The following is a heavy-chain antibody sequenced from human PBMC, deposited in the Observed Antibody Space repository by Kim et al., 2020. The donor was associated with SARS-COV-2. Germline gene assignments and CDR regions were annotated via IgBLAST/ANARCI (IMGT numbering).Heavy chain of an antibody. Sequence: GGSLRLSCAASGFTVSYNYMSWVRQAPGKGLEWVSVIYRGGSTYYADSVKGRFTISRDNSKNTLYLQMNSLRAEDTAVYYCARGGYGSGSYYIGDAFDIWGQGTMVTVSS. J-gene: IGHJ3*02. V-gene: IGHV3-53*01. CDR3: ARGGYGSGSYYIGDAFDI. CDR2: IYRGGST. CDR1: GFTVSYNY. D-gene: IGHD3-10*01.